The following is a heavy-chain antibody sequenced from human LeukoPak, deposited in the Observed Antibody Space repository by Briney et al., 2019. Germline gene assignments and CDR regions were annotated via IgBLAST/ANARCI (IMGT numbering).Heavy chain of an antibody. V-gene: IGHV3-21*01. Sequence: GGSLRLFCAASGFTFNDYSMNWVRQAPGKGLEWVSSISRRSRHLYYAGSVKGRFTISRDDAENSLYLQMNSLRAEDMAVYYCVRDLLGSGSTTAYLRHWGKGTLVTVSS. CDR3: VRDLLGSGSTTAYLRH. CDR2: ISRRSRHL. J-gene: IGHJ1*01. CDR1: GFTFNDYS. D-gene: IGHD1-1*01.